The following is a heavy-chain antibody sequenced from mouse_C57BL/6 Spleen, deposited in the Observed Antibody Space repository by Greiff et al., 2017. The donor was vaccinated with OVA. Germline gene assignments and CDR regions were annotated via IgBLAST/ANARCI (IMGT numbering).Heavy chain of an antibody. CDR1: GFTFSSYA. CDR3: ARDNYGSSYDYFDY. V-gene: IGHV5-4*01. Sequence: EVQLVESGGGLVKPGGSLKLSCAASGFTFSSYAMSWVRQTPEKRLEWVATISDGGSYTYYPDTVKGRFTISRDNAKNNLYLQMSHLKSEDTAMYYCARDNYGSSYDYFDYWGQGTTLTVSS. CDR2: ISDGGSYT. J-gene: IGHJ2*01. D-gene: IGHD1-1*01.